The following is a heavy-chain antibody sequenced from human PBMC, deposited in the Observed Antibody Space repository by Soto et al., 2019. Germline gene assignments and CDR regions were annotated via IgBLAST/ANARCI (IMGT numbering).Heavy chain of an antibody. CDR2: IYYSGST. J-gene: IGHJ5*02. V-gene: IGHV4-30-4*01. Sequence: PSETLSLTCTVSGDSISSPDYYWSWLRQPPGEGLEWIAFIYYSGSTYYNPSLKSRLTMSIDTSKNQFSLKLGSVTAADTAVYYCARRRCLGVRCYEGNWLDPWGQGIQVTVSS. CDR3: ARRRCLGVRCYEGNWLDP. CDR1: GDSISSPDYY. D-gene: IGHD2-15*01.